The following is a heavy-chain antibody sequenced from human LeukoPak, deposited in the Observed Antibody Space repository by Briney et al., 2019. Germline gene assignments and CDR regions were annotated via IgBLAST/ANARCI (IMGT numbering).Heavy chain of an antibody. J-gene: IGHJ4*02. Sequence: GGSLRLSCAASGFTFSSYAMSWVRQAPGKGLEWVSAISGSGGSTYYADSVKGRFTISRDNSKNTLYLQMNSLRAEDTAVYSCAKNGGSSWPAHYFDYWGQGTLVTVSS. CDR2: ISGSGGST. D-gene: IGHD6-13*01. CDR3: AKNGGSSWPAHYFDY. CDR1: GFTFSSYA. V-gene: IGHV3-23*01.